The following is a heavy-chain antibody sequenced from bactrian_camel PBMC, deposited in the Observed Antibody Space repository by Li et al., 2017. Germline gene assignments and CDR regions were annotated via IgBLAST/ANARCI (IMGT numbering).Heavy chain of an antibody. V-gene: IGHV3S53*01. CDR3: AAAPVSGVFPGNALIPDGYQI. D-gene: IGHD5*01. CDR2: IDGDGTI. Sequence: HVQLVESGGGSVQAGGSLTLSCSTSSPNRVKFGYMSWFRQAPGKEREGVAAIDGDGTIAYAESVKGRFAISRDNPRNTLYLQMSSLKPEDTAIYYCAAAPVSGVFPGNALIPDGYQIWDQGTQVTVS. J-gene: IGHJ4*01. CDR1: SPNRVKFGY.